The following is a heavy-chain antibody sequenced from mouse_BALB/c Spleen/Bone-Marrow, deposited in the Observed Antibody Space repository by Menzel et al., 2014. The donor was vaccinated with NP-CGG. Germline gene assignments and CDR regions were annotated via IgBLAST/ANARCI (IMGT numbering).Heavy chain of an antibody. V-gene: IGHV1-7*01. CDR3: ARSPHYYDLDY. D-gene: IGHD1-2*01. J-gene: IGHJ2*01. Sequence: VQLQQSGAELAKPGASVKMSCKASGYTFSSYWMHWVKQRPGQGLEWIGYTNPSTGYTEYNQKFKDKATLTADKSSSTAYMQLSSLTSEDSAVYYCARSPHYYDLDYWGQGTTLTVSS. CDR1: GYTFSSYW. CDR2: TNPSTGYT.